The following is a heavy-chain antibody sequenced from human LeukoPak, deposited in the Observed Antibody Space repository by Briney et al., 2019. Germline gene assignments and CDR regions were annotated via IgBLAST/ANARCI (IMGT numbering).Heavy chain of an antibody. V-gene: IGHV3-7*01. CDR2: IKEDGSEK. Sequence: GGSLRLSCAASGFTVSNNYMRWVRQAPGKGLEWVANIKEDGSEKYYVDSVKGRFTISRDNAKNSLSLQVNSLSAEDTAVYYCARSRSGYYEDYWGQGTLVTVSS. CDR1: GFTVSNNY. CDR3: ARSRSGYYEDY. D-gene: IGHD3-22*01. J-gene: IGHJ4*02.